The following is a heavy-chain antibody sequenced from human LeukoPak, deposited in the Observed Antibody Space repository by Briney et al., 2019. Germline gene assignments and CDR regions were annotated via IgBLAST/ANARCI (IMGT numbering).Heavy chain of an antibody. CDR3: ARAVRFLEWFPWFDP. CDR2: IIPTFGTA. CDR1: GYTFTSYG. Sequence: ASVKVSCKASGYTFTSYGISWVRQAPGQGLEWMGGIIPTFGTANYAQKFQGRVTITADESTSTAYMELSSLRSEDTAVYYCARAVRFLEWFPWFDPWGQGTLVTVSS. D-gene: IGHD3-3*01. J-gene: IGHJ5*02. V-gene: IGHV1-69*13.